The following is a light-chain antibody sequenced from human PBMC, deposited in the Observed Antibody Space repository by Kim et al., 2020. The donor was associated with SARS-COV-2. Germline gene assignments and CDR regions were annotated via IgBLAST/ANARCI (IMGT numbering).Light chain of an antibody. J-gene: IGLJ2*01. CDR3: SSYTGSNTLI. V-gene: IGLV2-8*01. CDR2: DVS. Sequence: VQSVTVSGTGTNSDIGRYNYVSCYKSRPGRAPKLLIYDVSRRPSGVPDRFSGSKYGNTASLTVSGLQAEDEADYYCSSYTGSNTLIFGGGTQLSVL. CDR1: NSDIGRYNY.